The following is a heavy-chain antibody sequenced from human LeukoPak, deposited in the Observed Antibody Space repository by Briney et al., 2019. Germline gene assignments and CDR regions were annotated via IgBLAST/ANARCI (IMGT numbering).Heavy chain of an antibody. CDR2: ISYDGSNK. V-gene: IGHV3-30-3*01. CDR3: ARDSTAAGTFNYYYYMDV. J-gene: IGHJ6*03. Sequence: GGSLRLSCAASGFTFSSYAMSWVRQAPGKGLEWVAVISYDGSNKYYADSVRGRFTISRDNSKNTLYLQMNSLRAEDTAVYYCARDSTAAGTFNYYYYMDVWGKGTTVTVSS. D-gene: IGHD6-13*01. CDR1: GFTFSSYA.